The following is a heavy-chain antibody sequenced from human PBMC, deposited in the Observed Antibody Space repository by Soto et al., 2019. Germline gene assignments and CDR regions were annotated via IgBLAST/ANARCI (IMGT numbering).Heavy chain of an antibody. V-gene: IGHV4-30-4*01. CDR2: IYYSGST. CDR3: AREFAPDSSGYYRYFVY. CDR1: GGSIRSGDYY. J-gene: IGHJ4*02. Sequence: SETLSLTSTVSGGSIRSGDYYGSWIRQPPGKGRGGIGYIYYSGSTYYNPSLKSRVTISVDTSKNQFSLKLGSVTAADTAVYYCAREFAPDSSGYYRYFVYLGQGTLVTVSS. D-gene: IGHD3-22*01.